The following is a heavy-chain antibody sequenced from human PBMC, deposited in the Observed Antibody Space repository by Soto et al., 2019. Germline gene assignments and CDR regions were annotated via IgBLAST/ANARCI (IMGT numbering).Heavy chain of an antibody. D-gene: IGHD1-1*01. V-gene: IGHV3-30-3*01. CDR2: ISYDGSNK. CDR1: GFTFSSYA. J-gene: IGHJ4*02. CDR3: ARAPPEGYPDY. Sequence: VGSLRLSCAAPGFTFSSYAMHWFRQAPGNGLEWVAFISYDGSNKYYADSVKGRFTISRDNSKNTLYLQMNSLRAEDTAVYYCARAPPEGYPDYWGQGTLVTVSS.